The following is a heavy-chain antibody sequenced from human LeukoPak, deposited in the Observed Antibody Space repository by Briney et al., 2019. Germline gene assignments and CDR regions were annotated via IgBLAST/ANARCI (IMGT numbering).Heavy chain of an antibody. CDR3: ARAGSFGDYDAFDI. CDR2: INHSGFT. V-gene: IGHV4-34*01. CDR1: GGSFSAYY. Sequence: TTSETLSLTCAVYGGSFSAYYWSWIRQPPGKGLEWIGEINHSGFTNYNPSLKSRVTISVDTSKNQFSLRLSSVTAADTAVYYCARAGSFGDYDAFDIWGQGTMVTVSS. D-gene: IGHD4-17*01. J-gene: IGHJ3*02.